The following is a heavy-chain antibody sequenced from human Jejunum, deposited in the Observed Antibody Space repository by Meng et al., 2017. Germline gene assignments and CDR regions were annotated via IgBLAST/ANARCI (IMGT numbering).Heavy chain of an antibody. Sequence: VEVVEWVGGLVQPGGSPRLSCAASGFTFSNSAMSWVRQAPGKGLEWVSVISGSDGRTYYADAVRGRFTISRDTSKNTLYLQMISLRAEDTAVYYCAKLTSLWGQGTLVTVSS. CDR2: ISGSDGRT. CDR1: GFTFSNSA. CDR3: AKLTSL. V-gene: IGHV3-23*04. J-gene: IGHJ4*02. D-gene: IGHD3-16*01.